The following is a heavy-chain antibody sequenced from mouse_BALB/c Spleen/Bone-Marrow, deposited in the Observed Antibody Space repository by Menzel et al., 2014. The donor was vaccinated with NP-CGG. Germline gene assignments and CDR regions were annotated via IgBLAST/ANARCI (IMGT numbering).Heavy chain of an antibody. Sequence: EVQLQQSGAELVKPGASVKLSCTASGFNIKDTYMHWVKQRPEQGLEWIGRIDPANGNTKYDPKFQGKATITADTSSNTAYLKLRSLTSEDTAVYYCASYYYGHYFDYWGQGTTLTASS. V-gene: IGHV14-3*02. CDR1: GFNIKDTY. J-gene: IGHJ2*01. D-gene: IGHD1-1*01. CDR2: IDPANGNT. CDR3: ASYYYGHYFDY.